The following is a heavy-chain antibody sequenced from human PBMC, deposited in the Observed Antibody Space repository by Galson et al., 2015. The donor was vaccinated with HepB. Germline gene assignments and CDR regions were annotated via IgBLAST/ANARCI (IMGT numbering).Heavy chain of an antibody. CDR2: IKQDGSEK. V-gene: IGHV3-7*03. Sequence: FLRLSCAASGFTFSSYWMSWVRQAPGKGLEWVANIKQDGSEKYYVDSVKGRFTISRDNAKNSLYLQMNSLRAEDTAVYYCARGHPSPYSSSVYWGQGTLVTVSS. CDR3: ARGHPSPYSSSVY. CDR1: GFTFSSYW. J-gene: IGHJ4*02. D-gene: IGHD6-6*01.